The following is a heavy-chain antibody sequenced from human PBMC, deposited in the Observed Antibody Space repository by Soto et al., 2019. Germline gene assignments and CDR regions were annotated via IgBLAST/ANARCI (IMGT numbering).Heavy chain of an antibody. CDR3: AGASSSSWAEFDC. Sequence: QVQLQESGPGLVKPSETLSLTCTVSGGSISSSYWSWIRQPPGKGLEWIGYVYNSGGTNYNPSLKSRVNISVDPSKNQCSLKLSSVTAADTAMYFCAGASSSSWAEFDCWGQGTLVTVSS. CDR2: VYNSGGT. CDR1: GGSISSSY. J-gene: IGHJ4*02. D-gene: IGHD6-13*01. V-gene: IGHV4-59*01.